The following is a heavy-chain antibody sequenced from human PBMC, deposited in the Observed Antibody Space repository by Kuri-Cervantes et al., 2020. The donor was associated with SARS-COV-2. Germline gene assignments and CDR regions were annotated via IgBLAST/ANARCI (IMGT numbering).Heavy chain of an antibody. J-gene: IGHJ6*02. D-gene: IGHD3-9*01. CDR1: GGTFSSSV. CDR3: ASAPYYDFLTGHFSPEVLYGMDG. CDR2: IIPTFATA. V-gene: IGHV1-69*01. Sequence: SVKVSCKASGGTFSSSVISWVRQAPGQGLEWMGGIIPTFATAYYAQQFQGRVTITADQSTSTAYMALSSLRSEDTAVYYCASAPYYDFLTGHFSPEVLYGMDGCVQGTTVTVSS.